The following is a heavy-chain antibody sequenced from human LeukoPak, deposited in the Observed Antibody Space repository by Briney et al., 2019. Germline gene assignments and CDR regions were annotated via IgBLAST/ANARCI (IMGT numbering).Heavy chain of an antibody. V-gene: IGHV3-23*01. Sequence: PGGSLRLSCALSGFIFSIHAMSWVRPAPGKGLECVAAISGSGGSTYHAHSVKGRFTISRDNSKNSLYLQMNSLRAEDTAVYYCAKKIRRGSEPFDYWGQGTLVTVSS. CDR1: GFIFSIHA. D-gene: IGHD3-10*01. J-gene: IGHJ4*02. CDR2: ISGSGGST. CDR3: AKKIRRGSEPFDY.